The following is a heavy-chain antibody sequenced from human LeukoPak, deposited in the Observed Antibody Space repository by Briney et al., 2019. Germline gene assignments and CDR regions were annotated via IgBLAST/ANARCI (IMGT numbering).Heavy chain of an antibody. V-gene: IGHV3-21*01. J-gene: IGHJ5*02. D-gene: IGHD5-12*01. CDR2: ISSSSSYI. CDR3: ARALQVATKYNWFDP. CDR1: GFTFSSYS. Sequence: GGSLRLSCAASGFTFSSYSMNWVRQAPGKGLEWVSSISSSSSYIYYADSVKGRFTISRDNAKNSLYLQMNSLRAEDTAVYYCARALQVATKYNWFDPWGHGTLVTVSS.